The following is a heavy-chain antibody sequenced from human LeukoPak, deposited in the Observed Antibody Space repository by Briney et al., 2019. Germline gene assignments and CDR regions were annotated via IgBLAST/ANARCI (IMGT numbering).Heavy chain of an antibody. CDR1: GGSISSYY. D-gene: IGHD6-13*01. CDR3: ARDLTRLAAAGRIDP. Sequence: SETPSLTCTVSGGSISSYYWSWIRQPAGKGLEWIGRIYTSGSTNYNPSLKSRVTMSVDTSKNQFSLKLSSVTAADTAVYYCARDLTRLAAAGRIDPWGQGTLVTVSS. V-gene: IGHV4-4*07. CDR2: IYTSGST. J-gene: IGHJ5*02.